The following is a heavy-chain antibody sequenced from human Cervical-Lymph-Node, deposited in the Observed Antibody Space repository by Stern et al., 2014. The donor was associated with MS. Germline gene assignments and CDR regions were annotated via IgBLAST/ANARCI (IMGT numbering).Heavy chain of an antibody. V-gene: IGHV3-53*01. CDR1: GYTFRRDY. Sequence: VQLVESGGGVIQPGGSLRLSCTASGYTFRRDYMTWVRQAPGQGLEWVSLTQNVASTFYTDSEKGRFIISRDDSKTTVYLHMTSLRAEDTAMYCCARDTSSPERSDWWGQGTLVTVSS. J-gene: IGHJ4*02. CDR3: ARDTSSPERSDW. D-gene: IGHD3-16*01. CDR2: TQNVAST.